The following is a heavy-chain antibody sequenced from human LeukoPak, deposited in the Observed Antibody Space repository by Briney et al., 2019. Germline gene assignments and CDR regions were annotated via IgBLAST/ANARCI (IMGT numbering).Heavy chain of an antibody. V-gene: IGHV4-34*01. CDR3: ARGSSYFDWLFFRSNWFDP. J-gene: IGHJ5*02. CDR2: INHSGST. Sequence: PSETLSLTCAVYGGSFSGYYWSWIRQPPGKGLEWIGEINHSGSTNHNPSLKSRVTISVDTSKNQFSLKLSSVTAADTAVYYCARGSSYFDWLFFRSNWFDPWGQGTLVTVSS. CDR1: GGSFSGYY. D-gene: IGHD3-9*01.